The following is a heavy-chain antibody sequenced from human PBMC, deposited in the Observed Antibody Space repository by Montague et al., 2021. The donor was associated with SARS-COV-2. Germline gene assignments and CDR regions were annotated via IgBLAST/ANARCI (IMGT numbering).Heavy chain of an antibody. CDR1: GFTFSSYA. CDR2: ISYDGSNK. V-gene: IGHV3-30*04. CDR3: ARDLAVVAATPFDY. D-gene: IGHD2-15*01. Sequence: SLRLSCAASGFTFSSYAMHWVRQAPGKGLEWVAVISYDGSNKYYADSVKGRFTISRDNSKNTLYLQMNSLRAEDTAVYYCARDLAVVAATPFDYWGQGTLLSVS. J-gene: IGHJ4*02.